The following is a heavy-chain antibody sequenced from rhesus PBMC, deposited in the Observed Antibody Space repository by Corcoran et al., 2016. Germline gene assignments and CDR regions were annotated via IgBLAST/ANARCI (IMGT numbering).Heavy chain of an antibody. Sequence: QLQLQESGPGLVKPSETLSVTCAVSGGSISSSYWSGIRQAPGKGLEWIGYIYGKSASTNYNPSLNNRVTISKDTSKNQFSLKLSSVTAADTAVYYCARDIARGFDYWGQGVLVTVSS. V-gene: IGHV4-169*02. CDR1: GGSISSSY. D-gene: IGHD6-25*01. J-gene: IGHJ4*01. CDR2: IYGKSAST. CDR3: ARDIARGFDY.